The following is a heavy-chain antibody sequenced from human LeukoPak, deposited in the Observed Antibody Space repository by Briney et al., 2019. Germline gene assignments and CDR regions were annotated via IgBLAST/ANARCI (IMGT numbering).Heavy chain of an antibody. D-gene: IGHD2-21*02. Sequence: SPTLSLTFAVSGGSIRSGGYSWGWIRQPPGKGLGWIGDIYHSGSTYFNPSLKSRVTISVDRSKNQFSLKLSSVTAADTAVYYCASGTECGGDCYSLWGQGTLVTVSS. V-gene: IGHV4-30-2*01. J-gene: IGHJ4*02. CDR2: IYHSGST. CDR3: ASGTECGGDCYSL. CDR1: GGSIRSGGYS.